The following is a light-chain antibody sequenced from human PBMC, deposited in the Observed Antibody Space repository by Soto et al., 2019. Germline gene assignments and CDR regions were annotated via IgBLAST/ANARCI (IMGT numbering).Light chain of an antibody. CDR2: GAS. V-gene: IGKV3-20*01. J-gene: IGKJ1*01. Sequence: EIVLTQSPGTLSLSPGERATLSCRASQSVSSSFLAWYQQKPGQAPRLLIYGASNRATGIPDRFSGSGSGTDFTLTISRLEPEDFAVYYCHQYVTSPWAFGQGTKV. CDR3: HQYVTSPWA. CDR1: QSVSSSF.